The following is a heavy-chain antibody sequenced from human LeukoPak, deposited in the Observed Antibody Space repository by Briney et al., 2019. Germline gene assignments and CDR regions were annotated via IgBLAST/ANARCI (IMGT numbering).Heavy chain of an antibody. CDR2: IYYSGST. J-gene: IGHJ5*02. CDR1: GGSISSSSYY. Sequence: SETLSLTCTVSGGSISSSSYYSGWMRQPPGKGLEWIGSIYYSGSTYYNPSLKSRVTISVDTSKNQFSLKLSSVTAADTAVYYCARRDLLSSQGFDPWGQGTLVTVSS. D-gene: IGHD3-10*01. V-gene: IGHV4-39*01. CDR3: ARRDLLSSQGFDP.